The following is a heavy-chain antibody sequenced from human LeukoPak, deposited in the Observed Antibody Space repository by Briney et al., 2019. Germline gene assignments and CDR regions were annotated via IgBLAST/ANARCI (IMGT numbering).Heavy chain of an antibody. CDR3: ARPEGPVETD. CDR1: GFTFGNYA. CDR2: IKQDGSEK. Sequence: GGSLRLSCAASGFTFGNYAMSWVRQAPGKGLEWVANIKQDGSEKYYADSVKGRFTISRDNAKDSLYLQMNSLRAEDTAVYYCARPEGPVETDWGQGTLVTVSS. J-gene: IGHJ4*02. D-gene: IGHD2-21*02. V-gene: IGHV3-7*03.